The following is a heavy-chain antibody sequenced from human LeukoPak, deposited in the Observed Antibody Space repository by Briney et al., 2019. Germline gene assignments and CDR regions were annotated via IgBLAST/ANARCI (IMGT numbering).Heavy chain of an antibody. CDR3: VKATRPRRDWDY. V-gene: IGHV3-64D*06. Sequence: GGSLRLSCSASGFTFSGYAMHWVRQAPGKGLECVSAISSNGGSIYYADSVKGRFTISRDNSKNTLYLQMSSLRAEDTAVYYCVKATRPRRDWDYWGQGTLVTVSS. CDR2: ISSNGGSI. CDR1: GFTFSGYA. J-gene: IGHJ4*02. D-gene: IGHD2-2*01.